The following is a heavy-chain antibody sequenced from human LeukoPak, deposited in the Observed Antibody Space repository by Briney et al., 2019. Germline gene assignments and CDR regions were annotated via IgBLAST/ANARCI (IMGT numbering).Heavy chain of an antibody. CDR1: GFTFSRYW. V-gene: IGHV3-7*03. CDR2: MNQDGSEI. D-gene: IGHD1/OR15-1a*01. Sequence: GGSLRLSCVGSGFTFSRYWLNWVRQAPGKGLEWVANMNQDGSEIYYLDSVKGRFTISRDNSKNTLYLQMNSLRAEVTAVYYCAKVDTNKYYYYGMDVWGQGTTVTVSS. J-gene: IGHJ6*02. CDR3: AKVDTNKYYYYGMDV.